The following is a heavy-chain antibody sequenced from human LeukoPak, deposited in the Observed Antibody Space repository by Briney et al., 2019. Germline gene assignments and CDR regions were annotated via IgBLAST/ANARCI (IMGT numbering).Heavy chain of an antibody. CDR2: IYYSGST. D-gene: IGHD6-19*01. V-gene: IGHV4-39*07. CDR3: ASNLRESSGWLYYFDY. CDR1: GGSISSSSYY. Sequence: SETLSLTCTVSGGSISSSSYYWGWIRQPPGKGLEWIGSIYYSGSTYYNPSLKSRVTISVDTSKNQFSLKLSSVTAADTAVYYCASNLRESSGWLYYFDYWGQGTLVTVSS. J-gene: IGHJ4*02.